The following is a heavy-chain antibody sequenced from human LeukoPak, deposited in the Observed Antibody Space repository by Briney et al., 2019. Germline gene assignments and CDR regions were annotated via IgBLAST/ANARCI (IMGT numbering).Heavy chain of an antibody. CDR3: AKRSSAWYFDY. V-gene: IGHV3-23*01. Sequence: GGSLRLSCVVSGFTLSSSAMSWVRQAPGKGLEWVSAISESGGSTNYAATVRGRFTISRDNSKNTLYLQMSSLRAEDTALYYCAKRSSAWYFDYWGQGALVTVSS. D-gene: IGHD6-19*01. CDR2: ISESGGST. J-gene: IGHJ4*02. CDR1: GFTLSSSA.